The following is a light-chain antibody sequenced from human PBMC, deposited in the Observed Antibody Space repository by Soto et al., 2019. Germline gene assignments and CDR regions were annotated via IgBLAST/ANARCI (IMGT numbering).Light chain of an antibody. CDR1: QSVRSS. CDR2: DAS. Sequence: EIVLTQSPATLSLSPGERANISCRASQSVRSSLAWYQQKPGQAPRLLIYDASNRATGIPARFSGSGSGTDFTLTISSLEPEDFAVYYCQHRNSWPLTFGGGTKVEIK. J-gene: IGKJ4*01. V-gene: IGKV3-11*01. CDR3: QHRNSWPLT.